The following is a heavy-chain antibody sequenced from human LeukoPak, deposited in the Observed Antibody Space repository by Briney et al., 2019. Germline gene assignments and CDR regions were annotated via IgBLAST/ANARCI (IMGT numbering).Heavy chain of an antibody. Sequence: GGSLRLSCAASGFTFSSYSMNWVRQTPGEGLEWVSSISSSSTYIYYADSVKGRFTISRDNAKNSLYLQMNSLRSEDTAVYYCAKDLFLYGSGICCGFDYWGQGTLVTVSS. V-gene: IGHV3-21*04. J-gene: IGHJ4*02. CDR1: GFTFSSYS. CDR2: ISSSSTYI. D-gene: IGHD3-10*01. CDR3: AKDLFLYGSGICCGFDY.